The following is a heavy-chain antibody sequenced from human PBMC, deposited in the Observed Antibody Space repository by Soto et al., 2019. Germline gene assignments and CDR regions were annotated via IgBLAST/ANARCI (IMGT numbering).Heavy chain of an antibody. CDR2: INPDGSRT. D-gene: IGHD3-16*01. CDR1: GFTFSNYW. Sequence: EVQLVESGGDLVQPGGSLRLSCAASGFTFSNYWMHWVRQAPRKGLMWVSRINPDGSRTTYADSVKGRFAISRDNAKNTVYLQMHSLRAEDAAVYYCARVKLGSYDWFDPWGQGTLVTVSS. CDR3: ARVKLGSYDWFDP. J-gene: IGHJ5*02. V-gene: IGHV3-74*01.